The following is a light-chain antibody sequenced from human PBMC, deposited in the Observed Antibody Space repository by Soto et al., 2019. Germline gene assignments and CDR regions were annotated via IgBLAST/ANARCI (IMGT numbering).Light chain of an antibody. CDR1: SSDVGGYNY. CDR2: DVS. J-gene: IGLJ2*01. CDR3: SSYTSSSTVV. V-gene: IGLV2-14*01. Sequence: QSVLTQPSSVSGSPGQSITISCTGNSSDVGGYNYVSWYQQHPGKAPKLMIYDVSNRPSGVSNRFSSSKSGNTASLTISGLQAEDEADYYCSSYTSSSTVVFGGGTKVTVL.